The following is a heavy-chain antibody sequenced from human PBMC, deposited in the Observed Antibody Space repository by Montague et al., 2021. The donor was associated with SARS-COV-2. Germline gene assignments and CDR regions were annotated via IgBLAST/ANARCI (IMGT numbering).Heavy chain of an antibody. Sequence: PALVKPTQTLTLTCVFSGFSLNPDVLGLAWIRLPPGKSLEWLALIYWDVDQRYSPSLKTRLTLTKDTSKNRVVLTMTNLDPVDTATYYCARRYDFYRAEAFDVWGQGTMLTVSS. CDR1: GFSLNPDVLG. CDR2: IYWDVDQ. V-gene: IGHV2-5*02. J-gene: IGHJ3*01. D-gene: IGHD3-3*01. CDR3: ARRYDFYRAEAFDV.